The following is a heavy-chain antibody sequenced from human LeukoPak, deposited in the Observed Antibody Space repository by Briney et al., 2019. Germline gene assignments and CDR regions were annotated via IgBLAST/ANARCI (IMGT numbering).Heavy chain of an antibody. V-gene: IGHV3-20*04. Sequence: GGSLRLSCTASGFTFDGYGMSWVRQAPGKGLEWVSGINWNGGSTGYADSVKGRFIISRDNAKNSLYLQMNSLRAEDTAVYYCAGLEMATRGYYFDYWGQGTLVTVSS. J-gene: IGHJ4*02. CDR3: AGLEMATRGYYFDY. CDR2: INWNGGST. D-gene: IGHD5-24*01. CDR1: GFTFDGYG.